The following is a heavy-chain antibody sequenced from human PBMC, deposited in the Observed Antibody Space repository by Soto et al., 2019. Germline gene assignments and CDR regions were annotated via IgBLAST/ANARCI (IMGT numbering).Heavy chain of an antibody. CDR2: IKSDGSST. CDR3: ARRYSSSSREDYYYGMDV. Sequence: PGGSLRLSCAASGFTFRSSCMHWVRQAPGKGLVWVSRIKSDGSSTSYADSVKGQFTISRDNAMNTLYLQMNSLRAEDTAVYYCARRYSSSSREDYYYGMDVWGQGTTVTVSS. CDR1: GFTFRSSC. D-gene: IGHD6-6*01. V-gene: IGHV3-74*01. J-gene: IGHJ6*02.